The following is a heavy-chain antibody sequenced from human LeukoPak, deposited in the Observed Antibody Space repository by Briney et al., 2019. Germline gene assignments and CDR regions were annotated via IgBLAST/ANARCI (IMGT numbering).Heavy chain of an antibody. CDR1: GFTFSSYA. CDR2: ISGSGGST. D-gene: IGHD5-24*01. Sequence: GGSLRLSCAASGFTFSSYAMSWARQAPGKGLEWVSAISGSGGSTYYADSVKGRFTISRDNSKNTLYLQMNSLRAEDTAVYYCAKTRERENAFDIWGQGTMVTVSS. J-gene: IGHJ3*02. CDR3: AKTRERENAFDI. V-gene: IGHV3-23*01.